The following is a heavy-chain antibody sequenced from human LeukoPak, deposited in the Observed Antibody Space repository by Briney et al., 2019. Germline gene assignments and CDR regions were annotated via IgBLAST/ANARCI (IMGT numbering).Heavy chain of an antibody. CDR2: IYTSGST. CDR1: GVSISSGSDY. V-gene: IGHV4-61*02. CDR3: ARAPENYYMDV. J-gene: IGHJ6*03. Sequence: PSETLSLTCTVSGVSISSGSDYGSWIRQPAAKVLEWIGRIYTSGSTNYNPSLKSRVTISVDTYKNQFSLTLSSVTAADTAVYYCARAPENYYMDVWGKGTTVTVSS.